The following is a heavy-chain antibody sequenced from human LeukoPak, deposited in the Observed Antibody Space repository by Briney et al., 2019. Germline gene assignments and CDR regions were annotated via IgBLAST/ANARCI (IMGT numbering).Heavy chain of an antibody. D-gene: IGHD1-26*01. Sequence: GGSLRLSCAASGFTVSSNYMSWVRQAPGKGLEWVANIKQDGSEKYYVDSVKGRFTISRDNAKNSLYLQMNSLRAEDTAVYYCARVIVGAFDYWGQGTLVTVSS. CDR1: GFTVSSNY. CDR3: ARVIVGAFDY. CDR2: IKQDGSEK. J-gene: IGHJ4*02. V-gene: IGHV3-7*01.